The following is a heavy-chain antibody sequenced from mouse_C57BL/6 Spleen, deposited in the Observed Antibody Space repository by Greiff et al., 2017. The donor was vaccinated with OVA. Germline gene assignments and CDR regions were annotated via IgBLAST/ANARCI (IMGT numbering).Heavy chain of an antibody. V-gene: IGHV3-6*01. D-gene: IGHD2-1*01. CDR1: GYSITSGYY. CDR3: AEGNYGDYFDY. Sequence: DVKLQESGPGLVKPSQSLSLTCSVTGYSITSGYYWNWIRQFPGNKLAWMGYISYDGSNNYNPSLKNRISITRDTSKNQFFLKLNSVTTEDTATYYCAEGNYGDYFDYWGQGTTLTVSS. CDR2: ISYDGSN. J-gene: IGHJ2*01.